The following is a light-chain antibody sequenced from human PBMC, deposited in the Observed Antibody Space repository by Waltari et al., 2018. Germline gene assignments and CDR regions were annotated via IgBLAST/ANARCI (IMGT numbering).Light chain of an antibody. Sequence: QSALTQPASVSGSPGQSITISCTGNSTDVGRYNYVSWYQQSPAKAPQLLIYDVTQRPSGISTRFSGSKSGNTASLTISGLQAEDEADYFCNSHSTTTPVVFGGGTKVTVL. V-gene: IGLV2-14*03. J-gene: IGLJ2*01. CDR1: STDVGRYNY. CDR3: NSHSTTTPVV. CDR2: DVT.